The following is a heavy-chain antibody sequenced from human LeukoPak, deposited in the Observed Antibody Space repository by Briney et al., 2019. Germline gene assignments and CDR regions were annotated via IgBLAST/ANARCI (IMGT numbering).Heavy chain of an antibody. Sequence: GGSLRLSCAASGFTFSSYSMNWVRQAPGKGLEWVSSISSSSSYIYYADSVKGRFTISRDNAKNSLYLQMNSLRAEDTAVYYCAREGRRARAAGAFDIWGQGTMVTVSS. V-gene: IGHV3-21*01. CDR3: AREGRRARAAGAFDI. CDR1: GFTFSSYS. J-gene: IGHJ3*02. CDR2: ISSSSSYI. D-gene: IGHD6-6*01.